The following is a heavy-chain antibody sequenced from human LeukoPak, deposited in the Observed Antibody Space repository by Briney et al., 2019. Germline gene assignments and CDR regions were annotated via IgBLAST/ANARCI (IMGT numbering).Heavy chain of an antibody. J-gene: IGHJ4*02. CDR2: IYPGDSDT. CDR1: GYSFTNYW. CDR3: ARLKAVDTAMGYFDY. Sequence: GESLKISCKSSGYSFTNYWIAWVGQMPGKGLEWMGIIYPGDSDTRYSPSFQGQVTISAVKSIRPAYLQWSSLKASDTAMYYCARLKAVDTAMGYFDYWGQGTLVTVSS. D-gene: IGHD5-18*01. V-gene: IGHV5-51*01.